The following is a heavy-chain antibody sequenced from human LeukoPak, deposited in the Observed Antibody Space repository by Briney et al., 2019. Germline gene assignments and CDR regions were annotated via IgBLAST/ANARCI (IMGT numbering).Heavy chain of an antibody. CDR2: ISYSGKT. CDR1: GGSISTYY. D-gene: IGHD6-13*01. Sequence: SETLSLTCTVSGGSISTYYWNWIRQPPGKGLEWIGYISYSGKTNYNPSLKSRVTISVDTSKNQFSLKLTSVTAADTAVYYCARDLGPRAAEGTGFDYWGQGTLVSVSS. CDR3: ARDLGPRAAEGTGFDY. V-gene: IGHV4-59*01. J-gene: IGHJ4*02.